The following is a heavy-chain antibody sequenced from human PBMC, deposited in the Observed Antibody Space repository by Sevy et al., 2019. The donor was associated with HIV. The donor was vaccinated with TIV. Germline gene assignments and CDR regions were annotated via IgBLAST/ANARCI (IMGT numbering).Heavy chain of an antibody. Sequence: GGSLRLSCAASGFTFSSYAMSWVRQAPGKGLEWVSAISGSGGSTYYADSVKGRFTISRDNSKNTLYLQMNSLRAEDTAVYYCAKALHRIAAAGTGDAFDIWGQRTMVTVSS. J-gene: IGHJ3*02. CDR1: GFTFSSYA. V-gene: IGHV3-23*01. CDR2: ISGSGGST. D-gene: IGHD6-13*01. CDR3: AKALHRIAAAGTGDAFDI.